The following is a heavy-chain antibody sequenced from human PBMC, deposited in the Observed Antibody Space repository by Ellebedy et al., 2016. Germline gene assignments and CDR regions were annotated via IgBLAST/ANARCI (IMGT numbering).Heavy chain of an antibody. CDR1: GFSFSTKA. V-gene: IGHV3-23*01. D-gene: IGHD6-13*01. J-gene: IGHJ3*02. CDR2: ISGSADST. Sequence: GESLKISXAASGFSFSTKAMSWVRQAPGKGLEWVSSISGSADSTDYADSGKGRFTISRDNSKNTLYLQMNSLSAEDTAVYYCAKRLDIAAAHDAFDMWGQGTMVTVSS. CDR3: AKRLDIAAAHDAFDM.